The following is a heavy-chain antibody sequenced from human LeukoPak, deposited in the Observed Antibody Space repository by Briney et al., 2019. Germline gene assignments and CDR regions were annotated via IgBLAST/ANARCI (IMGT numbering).Heavy chain of an antibody. Sequence: KPGESLRISCKASGYSFTSYWIDWVRQVPGKGLEWMGIIYPGDSDTRYNPSFQGQVTISVDKSIATAYQQWSSLKASDTAIYYCARSTGYAFSYIDFWAQGTLVTVSS. CDR3: ARSTGYAFSYIDF. CDR2: IYPGDSDT. V-gene: IGHV5-51*01. CDR1: GYSFTSYW. D-gene: IGHD1-1*01. J-gene: IGHJ4*02.